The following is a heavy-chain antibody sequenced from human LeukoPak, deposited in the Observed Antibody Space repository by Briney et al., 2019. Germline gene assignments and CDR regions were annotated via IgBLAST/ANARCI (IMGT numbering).Heavy chain of an antibody. D-gene: IGHD3-22*01. CDR2: IIPIFGTA. CDR3: ATDGRLSGYYTYYFDY. J-gene: IGHJ4*02. V-gene: IGHV1-69*13. CDR1: GGTFSSYA. Sequence: SVKVSCKASGGTFSSYAISWVRQAPGQGLEWMGGIIPIFGTANYAQKFQGRVTITADESTSTAYMELSSLRSEDTAVYYCATDGRLSGYYTYYFDYWGQGTLVTVSS.